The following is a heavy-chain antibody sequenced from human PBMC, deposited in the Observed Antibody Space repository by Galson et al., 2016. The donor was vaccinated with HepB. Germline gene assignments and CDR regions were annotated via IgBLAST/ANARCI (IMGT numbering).Heavy chain of an antibody. Sequence: SLRLSCAASGFTFSRNSMNWVRQAPGKGLEWVAVISYDGSNKYYADSVKGRLTISRDNSKNTLYLQINSLRAEDTAVYYCARDYYGGNSVVCAYWGQGTLVTVSS. J-gene: IGHJ4*02. CDR2: ISYDGSNK. CDR1: GFTFSRNS. D-gene: IGHD4-23*01. V-gene: IGHV3-30*03. CDR3: ARDYYGGNSVVCAY.